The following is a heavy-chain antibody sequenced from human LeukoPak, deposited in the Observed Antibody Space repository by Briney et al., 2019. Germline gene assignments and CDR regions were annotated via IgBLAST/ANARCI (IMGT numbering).Heavy chain of an antibody. J-gene: IGHJ4*02. CDR1: GGSISSYY. CDR2: IYYSGST. CDR3: ARYDSRAYYVLDY. Sequence: SETLSLTCTVSGGSISSYYWTWIRQPPGKGLEWIGSIYYSGSTNYNPSLKSRVTISVDTSTNQFSLNLTSVTAADTAVYYCARYDSRAYYVLDYWGQGTLVTVSS. V-gene: IGHV4-59*12. D-gene: IGHD3-22*01.